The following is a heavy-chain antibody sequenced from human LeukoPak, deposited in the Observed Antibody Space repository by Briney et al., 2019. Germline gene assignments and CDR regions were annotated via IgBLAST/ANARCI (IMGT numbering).Heavy chain of an antibody. CDR1: GFTFSSYG. CDR2: IRYDGSNK. J-gene: IGHJ4*02. V-gene: IGHV3-30*02. Sequence: LAGGSLRLSCAASGFTFSSYGMHWVRQAPGKGLEWAAFIRYDGSNKYYAGSVKGRFTISRDNSKNTLYLQMNSLRAEDTAVYYCAKDLSWNDGGFDYWGQGTLVTVSS. D-gene: IGHD1-1*01. CDR3: AKDLSWNDGGFDY.